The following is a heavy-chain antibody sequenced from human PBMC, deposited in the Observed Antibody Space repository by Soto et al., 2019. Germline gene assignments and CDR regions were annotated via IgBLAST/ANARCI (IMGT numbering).Heavy chain of an antibody. D-gene: IGHD3-3*01. CDR2: ISYDGSNK. Sequence: QVQLVESGGGVVQPGRSLRLSCAASGFTFSSYGMHWVRQAPGKGLEWVAVISYDGSNKYYADSVKGRFTISRDNSKNTLYLQVNSLRAEDTAVYYCAKVLQYYDFWSGYYPNNGMDVWGQGTTVTVSS. V-gene: IGHV3-30*18. CDR1: GFTFSSYG. J-gene: IGHJ6*02. CDR3: AKVLQYYDFWSGYYPNNGMDV.